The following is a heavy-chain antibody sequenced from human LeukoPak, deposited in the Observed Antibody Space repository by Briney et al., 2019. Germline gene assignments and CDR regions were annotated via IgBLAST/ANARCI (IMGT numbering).Heavy chain of an antibody. Sequence: GGSLRLSCAASGFTVSSNYMSWVRQAPGKALEWVSVIYSGGSTYYADSVEGRFTISRDNSKNTLYLQMNSLRAEDTAVYYCARDGDWGFGEFVGAFDIWGQGTMVTVSS. CDR2: IYSGGST. CDR1: GFTVSSNY. V-gene: IGHV3-53*01. J-gene: IGHJ3*02. CDR3: ARDGDWGFGEFVGAFDI. D-gene: IGHD3-10*01.